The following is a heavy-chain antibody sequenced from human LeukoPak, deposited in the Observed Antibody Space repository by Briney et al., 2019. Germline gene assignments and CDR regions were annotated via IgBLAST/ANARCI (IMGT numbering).Heavy chain of an antibody. CDR1: GFSLSTSGMC. V-gene: IGHV2-70*11. J-gene: IGHJ6*02. CDR3: ARIRTIPLYYYYGMDV. Sequence: SGPALVKPTQTLTLTCTFSGFSLSTSGMCVSWIRQPPGKALEWLARIDWDDDKYYSTSLKIRLTISKDTSKNQVVLTMTNMDPVDTATYYCARIRTIPLYYYYGMDVWGQGTTVTVSS. CDR2: IDWDDDK.